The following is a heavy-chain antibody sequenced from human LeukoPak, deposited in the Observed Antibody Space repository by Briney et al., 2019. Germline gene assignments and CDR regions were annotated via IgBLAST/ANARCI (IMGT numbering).Heavy chain of an antibody. V-gene: IGHV1-46*01. Sequence: GASVKVSCKAFGYTFTSNYMHWVRQAPGQGPEWMGVISPSGGSTTYAQKFQGRVTMTTDTTTSTAYMELRTLMSDDTAVYYCAKGRRVDADDHFDYWGQGTLVTVSS. J-gene: IGHJ4*02. CDR2: ISPSGGST. D-gene: IGHD1-1*01. CDR3: AKGRRVDADDHFDY. CDR1: GYTFTSNY.